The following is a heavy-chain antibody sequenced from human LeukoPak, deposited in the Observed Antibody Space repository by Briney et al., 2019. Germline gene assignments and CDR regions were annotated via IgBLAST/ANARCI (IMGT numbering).Heavy chain of an antibody. Sequence: PSQTLSLTCTVSGGSISSGGYYWSWIRQHPGEGLEWIGYIYYSGGTYYNPSLKSRVTISVDTSKNQFSLKLSSVTAADTAVYYCARENDRYGRIDYWGQGTQVTVSS. D-gene: IGHD5-18*01. CDR2: IYYSGGT. CDR3: ARENDRYGRIDY. V-gene: IGHV4-31*03. CDR1: GGSISSGGYY. J-gene: IGHJ4*02.